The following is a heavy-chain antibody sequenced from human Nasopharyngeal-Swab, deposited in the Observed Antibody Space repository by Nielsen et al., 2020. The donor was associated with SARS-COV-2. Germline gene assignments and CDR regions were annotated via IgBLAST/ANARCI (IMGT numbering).Heavy chain of an antibody. CDR1: GFTFSSYS. J-gene: IGHJ2*01. CDR3: ARDPASGYRYFDL. CDR2: ISSSSSTI. Sequence: GVLKISCAASGFTFSSYSMNWVRQAPGKGLEWVSYISSSSSTIYYADSVKGRFTISRDNAKNSLYLQMNSLTDEDTAVYYCARDPASGYRYFDLWGRGTLVTVSS. V-gene: IGHV3-48*02. D-gene: IGHD1-26*01.